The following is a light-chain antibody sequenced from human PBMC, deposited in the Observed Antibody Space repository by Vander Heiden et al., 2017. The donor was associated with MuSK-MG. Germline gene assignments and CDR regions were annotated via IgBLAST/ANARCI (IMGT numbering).Light chain of an antibody. CDR2: RNN. V-gene: IGLV1-47*01. J-gene: IGLJ1*01. CDR1: SSNIGSNY. Sequence: QSVLTQPPSASRTPGQRVTIPCSGSSSNIGSNYVYWYQQLPGTAPKLLIYRNNQRPSGVPDRFSGSKSGTSASLGITGLRSEDEADYYCAAWDASLSGLGVFGGGTKVTVL. CDR3: AAWDASLSGLGV.